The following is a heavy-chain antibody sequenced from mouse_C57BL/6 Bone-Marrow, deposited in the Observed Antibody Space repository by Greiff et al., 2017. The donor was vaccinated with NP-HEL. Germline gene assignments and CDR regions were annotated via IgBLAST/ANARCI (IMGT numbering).Heavy chain of an antibody. J-gene: IGHJ2*01. CDR3: ARDYYGSSSYFDY. V-gene: IGHV1-61*01. CDR1: GYTFTGYW. CDR2: IYPSDSET. Sequence: VQLQKSGAALVRPGSSVKLSCKASGYTFTGYWMDWVKQRPGQGLEWIGNIYPSDSETHYNQKFKDKATLTVDKSSSTAYMHLSSLTSEDSAVYYCARDYYGSSSYFDYWGQGTTLTVSS. D-gene: IGHD1-1*01.